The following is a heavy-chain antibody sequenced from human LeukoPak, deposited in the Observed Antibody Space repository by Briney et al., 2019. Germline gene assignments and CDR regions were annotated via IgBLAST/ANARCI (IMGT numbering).Heavy chain of an antibody. CDR3: ARHALVTAISTYNWLDP. J-gene: IGHJ5*02. CDR2: IYHSGTT. V-gene: IGHV4-30-2*03. D-gene: IGHD2-21*02. CDR1: GDSISSGGYS. Sequence: SQTLSLTRAVSGDSISSGGYSWSWIRQPPGKGLEWIGYIYHSGTTYYNPSLKSRVTISVDTSKSQVSLKLTSVSAADTAVYYCARHALVTAISTYNWLDPWGQGTLVTVSS.